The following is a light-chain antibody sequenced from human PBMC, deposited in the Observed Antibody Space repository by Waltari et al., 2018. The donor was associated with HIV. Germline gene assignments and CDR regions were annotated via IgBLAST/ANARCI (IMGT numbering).Light chain of an antibody. CDR2: GAS. CDR1: QSVSSY. V-gene: IGKV3-15*01. J-gene: IGKJ4*01. Sequence: EIVMTQSPATLSASPRERATLSCRASQSVSSYLAWYQQKPGQAPRLLIYGASTRVTGVPARFSGSGSGTEFTLTISSLQSEDFAVYYCQQYNKWPRGTFGGGTKVEVK. CDR3: QQYNKWPRGT.